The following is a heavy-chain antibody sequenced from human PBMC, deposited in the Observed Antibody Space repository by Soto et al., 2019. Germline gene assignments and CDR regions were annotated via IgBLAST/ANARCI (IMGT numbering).Heavy chain of an antibody. Sequence: SETMSLTCTVSGGSISSGDYYWSRIRQPPGKGLEWIGYIYYSGSTYYNPSLKSRVTISVDTSKNQFSLKLSSVTAADTAVYYCARARRSWYFDYWGQGTLVTVSS. J-gene: IGHJ4*02. CDR3: ARARRSWYFDY. D-gene: IGHD2-15*01. CDR1: GGSISSGDYY. CDR2: IYYSGST. V-gene: IGHV4-30-4*01.